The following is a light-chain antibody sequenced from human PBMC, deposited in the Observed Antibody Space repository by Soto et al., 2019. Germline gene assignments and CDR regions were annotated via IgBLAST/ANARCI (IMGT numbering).Light chain of an antibody. Sequence: VLTQSPGTLSLSPGERATLSCSASQSVSSNLAWYQQKPGQAPRLLIYGASTRATGIPARFSGSGSGTEFTLTISSLQSEDFAVYYCQQYNDWPQTFGQGTKVDIK. CDR3: QQYNDWPQT. V-gene: IGKV3-15*01. CDR1: QSVSSN. J-gene: IGKJ1*01. CDR2: GAS.